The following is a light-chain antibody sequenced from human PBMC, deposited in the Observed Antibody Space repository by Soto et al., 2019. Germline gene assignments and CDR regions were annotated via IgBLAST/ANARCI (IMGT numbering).Light chain of an antibody. CDR2: DVI. CDR1: SSDVGVYNY. CDR3: SSYTSSSTLV. Sequence: QSALTQPASVSGSPGQSITISCTGTSSDVGVYNYVSRYQHHPGKAPKLMIYDVINRPSGVSNRSSGSKSGNTASLTISGLQAEDEADYYCSSYTSSSTLVVRTGTKVTLL. V-gene: IGLV2-14*03. J-gene: IGLJ1*01.